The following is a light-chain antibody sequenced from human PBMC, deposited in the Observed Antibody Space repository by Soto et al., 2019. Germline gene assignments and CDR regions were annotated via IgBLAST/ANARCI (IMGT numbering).Light chain of an antibody. Sequence: EIVLTQSPGTLSLSPGERATLSCRASQSGFSTYLAWFQQKPGQAPRLLIYGASTRAAGVPDRFSGSGSATDFTLTISRLEPEDFAVYYCHQYGNSPWTLGQGTVVE. V-gene: IGKV3-20*01. CDR3: HQYGNSPWT. CDR1: QSGFSTY. CDR2: GAS. J-gene: IGKJ1*01.